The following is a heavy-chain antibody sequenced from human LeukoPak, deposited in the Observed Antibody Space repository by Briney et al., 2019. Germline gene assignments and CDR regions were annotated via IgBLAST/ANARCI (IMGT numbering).Heavy chain of an antibody. Sequence: PSETLSPTCVVYGGSFSGYYWSWIHQPPGKGLEWIGEINHSGSTNYNPSLKSRVTISVDTSKNQFSLKLSSVTAADTAVYYCARGPLAYNWNYLGWGQGTLVTVSS. D-gene: IGHD1-7*01. CDR1: GGSFSGYY. CDR3: ARGPLAYNWNYLG. J-gene: IGHJ4*02. CDR2: INHSGST. V-gene: IGHV4-34*01.